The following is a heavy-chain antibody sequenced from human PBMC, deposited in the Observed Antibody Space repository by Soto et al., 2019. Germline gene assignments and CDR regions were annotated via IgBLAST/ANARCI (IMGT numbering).Heavy chain of an antibody. D-gene: IGHD6-6*01. CDR3: AKSYSSSSFDY. Sequence: QVQLLESGGGLVQPGGSLRLSCAASGFTFSSYGMHWVRQAPGKGLEWVAVISYDGSNKYYADSVKGRFTISRDNSKNTLYLQMNSLRAEDTTVYYCAKSYSSSSFDYWGQGTLVTVSS. CDR1: GFTFSSYG. CDR2: ISYDGSNK. V-gene: IGHV3-30*18. J-gene: IGHJ4*02.